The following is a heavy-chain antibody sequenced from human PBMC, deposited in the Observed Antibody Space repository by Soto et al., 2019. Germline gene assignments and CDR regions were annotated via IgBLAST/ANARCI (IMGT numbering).Heavy chain of an antibody. J-gene: IGHJ4*02. CDR2: ISSSSSTI. CDR3: ARALYGDYVTTTRVGSLDY. CDR1: GFTFSSYS. V-gene: IGHV3-48*02. Sequence: GGSLRLSCAASGFTFSSYSMNWVRQAPGKGLEWVSYISSSSSTIYYADSLKGRFTISRDNAKNSLYLQMNSLRDADTAVYYCARALYGDYVTTTRVGSLDYWGQGTLVTVSS. D-gene: IGHD4-17*01.